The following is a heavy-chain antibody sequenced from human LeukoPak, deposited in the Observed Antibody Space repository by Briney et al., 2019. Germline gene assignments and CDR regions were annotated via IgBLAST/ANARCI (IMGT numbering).Heavy chain of an antibody. D-gene: IGHD3-10*01. CDR3: ARARVVRGVTPFDY. CDR2: IYTSGST. CDR1: GGSISSYY. Sequence: PSETLSLTCTVSGGSISSYYWSWIRQPAGKGLEWIGRIYTSGSTNYNPSLKSRVTMSVDTSKNQFSLKLSSVTAADTAVYYCARARVVRGVTPFDYWGQGTLVTVSS. V-gene: IGHV4-4*07. J-gene: IGHJ4*02.